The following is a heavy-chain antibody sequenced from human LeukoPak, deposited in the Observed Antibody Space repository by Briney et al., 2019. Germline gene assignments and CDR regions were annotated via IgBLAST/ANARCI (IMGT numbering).Heavy chain of an antibody. J-gene: IGHJ4*02. D-gene: IGHD6-19*01. Sequence: GGSLTLSCAASGFTVGNNHMNWVRQAPGKGLEWVSLIYSGGNTQYADSVKGRFIIFRDSSKNTLYLQMNSLRVEDTAVYYCATRAVAAPYWGQGTLVTVSS. CDR2: IYSGGNT. CDR3: ATRAVAAPY. CDR1: GFTVGNNH. V-gene: IGHV3-66*01.